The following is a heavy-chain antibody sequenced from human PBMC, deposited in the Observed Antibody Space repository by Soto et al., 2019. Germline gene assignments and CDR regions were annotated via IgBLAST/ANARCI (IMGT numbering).Heavy chain of an antibody. V-gene: IGHV3-11*01. CDR3: ARSYSSGWEFDY. D-gene: IGHD6-19*01. CDR1: GSTFSSYY. CDR2: ISSTGRTI. J-gene: IGHJ4*02. Sequence: GGSLRLSCGASGSTFSSYYMSWIRQAPGKGLEWVSYISSTGRTIYYADSVKGRFTVSRDNAQNSLSLKLNSLRVEDTAVYYCARSYSSGWEFDYWGQGTQVTVSS.